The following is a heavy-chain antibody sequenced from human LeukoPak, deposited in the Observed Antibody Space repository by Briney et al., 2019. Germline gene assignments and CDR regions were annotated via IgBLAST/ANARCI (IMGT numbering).Heavy chain of an antibody. CDR3: ARIPGDRPDD. D-gene: IGHD7-27*01. V-gene: IGHV4-59*01. Sequence: SETLSLTCTVTGASITSYYWTWIRQPPGKGLEWVGYMYFGERTNYNPSLKSRATISIDTSKKQFSLKLKSVTAADTAVYYCARIPGDRPDDWGQGTLVTVS. CDR2: MYFGERT. J-gene: IGHJ4*02. CDR1: GASITSYY.